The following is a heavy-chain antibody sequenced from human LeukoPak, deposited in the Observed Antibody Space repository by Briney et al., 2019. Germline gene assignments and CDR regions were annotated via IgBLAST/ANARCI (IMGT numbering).Heavy chain of an antibody. CDR1: GYSLTSYC. V-gene: IGHV5-51*01. J-gene: IGHJ3*01. D-gene: IGHD1-26*01. Sequence: GESLNISCQVSGYSLTSYCIGWVRQMPGKGREWMGIIYPGDSGPTHSPSFQGQVNISGDKSINTASLQWSSLQASDTAMYYCGMSGDRVPLQDDVFDVWGQGTMVTVS. CDR2: IYPGDSGP. CDR3: GMSGDRVPLQDDVFDV.